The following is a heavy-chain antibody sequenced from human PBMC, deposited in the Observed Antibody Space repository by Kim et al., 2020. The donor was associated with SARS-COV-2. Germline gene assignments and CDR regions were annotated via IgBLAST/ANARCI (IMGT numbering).Heavy chain of an antibody. Sequence: GGSLRLSCAASGFTFSSYGMALVRQAPGKGVEWVSSISDNGGGTSYADSVRGRFIISRDNSKNTLYLQMNTLRTEDAATYYCAKFAGSYYDNYFDTWGQGTLVTVTS. CDR3: AKFAGSYYDNYFDT. CDR1: GFTFSSYG. J-gene: IGHJ5*02. D-gene: IGHD1-26*01. CDR2: ISDNGGGT. V-gene: IGHV3-23*01.